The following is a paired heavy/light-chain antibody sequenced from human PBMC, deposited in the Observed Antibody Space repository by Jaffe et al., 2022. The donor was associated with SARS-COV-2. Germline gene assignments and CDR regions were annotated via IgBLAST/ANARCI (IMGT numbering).Heavy chain of an antibody. CDR3: ARGRAPNVVPPSAAFDV. D-gene: IGHD2-15*01. CDR2: IIPTFGTP. CDR1: GGTFSTYG. J-gene: IGHJ3*01. Sequence: QVQLVQSGAEVKKPGSSVKVSCKASGGTFSTYGFSWVRQAPGQGLEWMGGIIPTFGTPNYAQKFQGRVTITADESTTTVFMELRSLRSEDTAMYYCARGRAPNVVPPSAAFDVWGQGTLVIVSS. V-gene: IGHV1-69*01.
Light chain of an antibody. CDR1: QSISTW. CDR2: KAS. J-gene: IGKJ1*01. CDR3: QQYNSYSRT. V-gene: IGKV1-5*03. Sequence: DTQMTQSPSTLSASVGDRVTITCRASQSISTWLAWYQQKPGKAPKLLIYKASSLENGVPSRFSGSGSGTEFTLTISSLQPDDFATYYCQQYNSYSRTFGQGTKVEIK.